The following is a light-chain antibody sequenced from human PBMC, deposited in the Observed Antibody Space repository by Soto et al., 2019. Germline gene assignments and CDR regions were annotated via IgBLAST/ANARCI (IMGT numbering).Light chain of an antibody. V-gene: IGLV2-14*01. CDR3: NSYTSNTTPV. J-gene: IGLJ2*01. Sequence: QSVLTQPASVSGSPGQSITISCTGTSSDVGAYNYVSWYQQHPGKAPKLMIYEVSHRPSGVSNRFSGSKSGNTASLTISGLKAEDEADYYCNSYTSNTTPVFGGGTKLTVL. CDR1: SSDVGAYNY. CDR2: EVS.